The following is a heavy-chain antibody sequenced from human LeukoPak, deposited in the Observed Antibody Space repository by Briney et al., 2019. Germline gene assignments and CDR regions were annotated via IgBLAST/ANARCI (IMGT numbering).Heavy chain of an antibody. Sequence: GGSLRLSCAASGFTFGSYVMSWVRQAPGRGLEWVSGISGSGGSTYYADSVKGRFTISRDNSKNTLFLQMNSLKAEDTAVYYCAKDGAYGGPWGQGTLVTVSS. V-gene: IGHV3-23*01. CDR3: AKDGAYGGP. D-gene: IGHD2-21*01. CDR1: GFTFGSYV. CDR2: ISGSGGST. J-gene: IGHJ5*02.